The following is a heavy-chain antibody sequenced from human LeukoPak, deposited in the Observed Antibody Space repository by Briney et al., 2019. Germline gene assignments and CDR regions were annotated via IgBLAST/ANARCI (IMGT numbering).Heavy chain of an antibody. CDR3: ARGPPIADLDVWGSYRYNGAHYYYYMDV. CDR2: MNPNSGNT. CDR1: GYTFTSYD. D-gene: IGHD3-16*02. J-gene: IGHJ6*03. Sequence: GASVKVSCKASGYTFTSYDINWVRQATGQGLEWMGWMNPNSGNTGYAQKFQGRVTMTRNTSISTAYMELSSLRSEDTAVYYCARGPPIADLDVWGSYRYNGAHYYYYMDVWGKGTTVTISS. V-gene: IGHV1-8*01.